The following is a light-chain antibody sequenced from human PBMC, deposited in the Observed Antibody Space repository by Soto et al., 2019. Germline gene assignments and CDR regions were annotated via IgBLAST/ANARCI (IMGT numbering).Light chain of an antibody. J-gene: IGKJ3*01. CDR1: QGISSA. CDR2: DAS. CDR3: QQFNSYPQIT. Sequence: AIPLTQSPSSLSASVGDRITITCRASQGISSALAWYQQKPGKAPRLLMYDASSLEGGVPARFSGSGSGTDFTLTISGLQPEDYATYYCQQFNSYPQITFGPGTKVDIK. V-gene: IGKV1-13*02.